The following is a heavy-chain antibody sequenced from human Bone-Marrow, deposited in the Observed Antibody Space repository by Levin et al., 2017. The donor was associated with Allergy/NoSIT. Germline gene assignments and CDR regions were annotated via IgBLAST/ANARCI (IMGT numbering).Heavy chain of an antibody. CDR2: IYPGDSDT. CDR1: GYTFTSYW. Sequence: LGESLKISCKASGYTFTSYWIGWVRQMPGKGLEWMGIIYPGDSDTRYSPSFQGQVTISADKSISTAYLQWSSLKASDSAMYYCASLLGYCIGGSCYPEVTDGLDIWGQGTMVTVSA. CDR3: ASLLGYCIGGSCYPEVTDGLDI. V-gene: IGHV5-51*01. J-gene: IGHJ3*02. D-gene: IGHD2-15*01.